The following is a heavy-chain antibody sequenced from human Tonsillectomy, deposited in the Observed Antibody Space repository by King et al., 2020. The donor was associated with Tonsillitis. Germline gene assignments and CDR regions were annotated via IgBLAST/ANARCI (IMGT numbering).Heavy chain of an antibody. J-gene: IGHJ6*03. Sequence: VQLVESGGGLVQPGGSLRLSCAASGITFSGYWMSWVRQAPGKGLEWVANIKQDGSEKYYVDSVKGRFTISRDNAKNSLFLQMNSLRAEDTAVYYCTRESYSSGWFGYYYMDVWGKGTTVTVSS. CDR2: IKQDGSEK. V-gene: IGHV3-7*04. D-gene: IGHD6-19*01. CDR1: GITFSGYW. CDR3: TRESYSSGWFGYYYMDV.